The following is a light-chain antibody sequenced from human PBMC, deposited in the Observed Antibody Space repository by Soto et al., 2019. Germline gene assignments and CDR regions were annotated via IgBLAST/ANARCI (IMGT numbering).Light chain of an antibody. CDR3: LLYYGGAHLV. CDR2: TTD. CDR1: TGAVTSGNY. Sequence: QTVVTQEPSLTVSPGGTVTLTSASSTGAVTSGNYPSWFQQKPGQAPRTLIYTTDDKHSWTPARFSGSLLGGKAALTLSGVQPEDEAEYYCLLYYGGAHLVFGGGTKLTVL. V-gene: IGLV7-43*01. J-gene: IGLJ3*02.